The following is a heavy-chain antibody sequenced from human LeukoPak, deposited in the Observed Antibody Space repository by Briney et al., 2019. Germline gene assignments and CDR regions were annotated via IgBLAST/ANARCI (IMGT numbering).Heavy chain of an antibody. CDR1: GDSISSGYYY. J-gene: IGHJ6*04. Sequence: SQTLSLTCTVSGDSISSGYYYWSWIRQPPGKGLEWIGSVHHSGSSYYNPSLKSRVTLSVDMSKRQFCLTLTSVTAADTALYYCARGGSPDVWGKGTTVTVFS. D-gene: IGHD3-16*01. CDR3: ARGGSPDV. V-gene: IGHV4-30-2*01. CDR2: VHHSGSS.